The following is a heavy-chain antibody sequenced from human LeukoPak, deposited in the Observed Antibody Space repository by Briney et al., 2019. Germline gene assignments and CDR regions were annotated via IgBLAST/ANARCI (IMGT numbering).Heavy chain of an antibody. CDR3: ARSTYRVRGVIPDYFDY. D-gene: IGHD3-10*01. J-gene: IGHJ4*02. CDR1: GGSISNYY. Sequence: SETLSLTCTVSGGSISNYYWSWIRQPPGKGLEWITYIYNSGSTNYNPSLKSRVTISVDTSKNQFSLKLSSVTAADTAVYYCARSTYRVRGVIPDYFDYWGQGTLVTVSS. V-gene: IGHV4-59*08. CDR2: IYNSGST.